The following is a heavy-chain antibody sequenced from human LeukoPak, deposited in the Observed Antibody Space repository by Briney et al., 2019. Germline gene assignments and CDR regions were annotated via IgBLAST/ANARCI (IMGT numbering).Heavy chain of an antibody. CDR3: AKKEEQWLNDY. CDR1: GLTFSSYA. Sequence: RAGGSLRLSCAASGLTFSSYAMSWVRQAPGRGLEWVSGISGSGGGTYYADSVKGRFTISRDNSKNTLYLQMNSLRAEDTAIYYCAKKEEQWLNDYWGQGTLVTVSS. V-gene: IGHV3-23*01. J-gene: IGHJ4*02. CDR2: ISGSGGGT. D-gene: IGHD6-19*01.